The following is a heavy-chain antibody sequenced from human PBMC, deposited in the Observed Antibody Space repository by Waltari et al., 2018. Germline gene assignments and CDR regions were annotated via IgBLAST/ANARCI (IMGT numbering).Heavy chain of an antibody. V-gene: IGHV1-2*06. J-gene: IGHJ5*02. CDR2: TNPNRGGT. CDR3: ARAGRVARRKNDDWCDP. D-gene: IGHD1-1*01. Sequence: QVQLVQSGAEVKKPGASVKVSCKASGYTFTGYYMHWVRQAPGQGLEWMGRTNPNRGGTNYAQKFQGRVTRTRDTSISTAYMELSRLGSDDTAVYYCARAGRVARRKNDDWCDPWGQGTLVTVSS. CDR1: GYTFTGYY.